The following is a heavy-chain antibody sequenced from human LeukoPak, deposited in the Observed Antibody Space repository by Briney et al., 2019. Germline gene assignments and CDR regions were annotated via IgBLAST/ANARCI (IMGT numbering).Heavy chain of an antibody. J-gene: IGHJ4*02. CDR3: ASSHDSSGND. V-gene: IGHV3-7*01. D-gene: IGHD3-22*01. CDR1: GFTFSNYW. CDR2: INQDGRAK. Sequence: GGSLRLSCAASGFTFSNYWISWVRQAPGKGLEWVGNINQDGRAKYYVDSVKGRFTISRDNAKNSVYLQMNSLRDEDTAVYYCASSHDSSGNDWGQGTLVTVSS.